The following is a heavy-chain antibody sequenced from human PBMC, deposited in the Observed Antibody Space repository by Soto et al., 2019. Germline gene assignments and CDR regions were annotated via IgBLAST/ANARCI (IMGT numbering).Heavy chain of an antibody. J-gene: IGHJ4*02. CDR2: VYPADSDT. Sequence: PGESLKISCKGSGYRFTTYWIAWVRQMPGKGLEWMGSVYPADSDTRYSPSFQGQATISADKSISTAYLQWSSLKASDTSIYYCARLRDCSGGSCSLEPFDYWGQGTLVTVPQ. V-gene: IGHV5-51*01. CDR3: ARLRDCSGGSCSLEPFDY. D-gene: IGHD2-15*01. CDR1: GYRFTTYW.